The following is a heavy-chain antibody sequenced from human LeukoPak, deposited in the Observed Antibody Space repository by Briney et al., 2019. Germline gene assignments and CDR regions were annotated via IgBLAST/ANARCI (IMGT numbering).Heavy chain of an antibody. V-gene: IGHV3-23*01. Sequence: GGSLRLSCAASGFTFSSYAMSWVRQAPGKGLEWVSAISGSGGSTYYADSVKGRFTISRDNSKNTLYLQMNSLRAEDTAVYYCAKDRGYCSGGSCYYDYWGQGTLVTVSS. J-gene: IGHJ4*02. D-gene: IGHD2-15*01. CDR2: ISGSGGST. CDR1: GFTFSSYA. CDR3: AKDRGYCSGGSCYYDY.